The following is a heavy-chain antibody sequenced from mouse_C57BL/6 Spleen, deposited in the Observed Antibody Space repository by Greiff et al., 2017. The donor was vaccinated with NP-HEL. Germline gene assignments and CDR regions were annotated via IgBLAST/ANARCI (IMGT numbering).Heavy chain of an antibody. Sequence: VQLVESGAELVKPGASVKISCKASGYAFSSYWMNWVKQRPGKGLEWIGQIYPGDGDTNYNGKFKGKATLTADKSSSTAYMQLSSLTSEDSAVYFCARSGAQATTPWFAYWGQGTLVTVSA. J-gene: IGHJ3*01. V-gene: IGHV1-80*01. D-gene: IGHD3-2*02. CDR1: GYAFSSYW. CDR3: ARSGAQATTPWFAY. CDR2: IYPGDGDT.